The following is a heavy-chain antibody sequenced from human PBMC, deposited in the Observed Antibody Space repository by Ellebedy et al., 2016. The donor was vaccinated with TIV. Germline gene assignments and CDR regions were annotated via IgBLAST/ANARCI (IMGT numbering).Heavy chain of an antibody. Sequence: ASVKVSCKASGGTFSSYAMHWVRQAPGQRLEWMGWINAGNGNTKYSQKFQGRVTITRDTSASTAYMELSSLRSEDTAVYYCARGKVPTYDPTINYVLSYYGMDVWGQGTTVTVSS. V-gene: IGHV1-3*01. CDR3: ARGKVPTYDPTINYVLSYYGMDV. CDR2: INAGNGNT. J-gene: IGHJ6*02. D-gene: IGHD1-7*01. CDR1: GGTFSSYA.